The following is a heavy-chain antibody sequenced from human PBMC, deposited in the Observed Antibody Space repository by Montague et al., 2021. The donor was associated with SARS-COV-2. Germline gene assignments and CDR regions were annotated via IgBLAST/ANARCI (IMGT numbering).Heavy chain of an antibody. Sequence: SETLSLTCTVSGGSISSSNYWGWLSQHPRKGLLWFGSIYYSGSTSYNPSSQSRGTTPADTSTNKFSLKLSAVTAADKAVYYCARRVVGGWYATTAENDYWGHGTLVTVSS. D-gene: IGHD6-19*01. CDR1: GGSISSSNY. V-gene: IGHV4-39*01. CDR3: ARRVVGGWYATTAENDY. J-gene: IGHJ4*01. CDR2: IYYSGST.